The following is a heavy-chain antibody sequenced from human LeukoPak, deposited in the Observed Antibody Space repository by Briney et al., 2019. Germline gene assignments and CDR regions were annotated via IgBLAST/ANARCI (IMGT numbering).Heavy chain of an antibody. J-gene: IGHJ4*02. D-gene: IGHD2-2*01. CDR2: ISYDGSNK. V-gene: IGHV3-30-3*01. Sequence: GGSLRLSCAASGFTFSSYAMHWVRQAPGKGLEWVAVISYDGSNKYYADSVKGRFTISRDNSKNTLYLQMNSLRAEDTAVYYCAREGCSSTSCYGIDYWGQGTLVTVSS. CDR3: AREGCSSTSCYGIDY. CDR1: GFTFSSYA.